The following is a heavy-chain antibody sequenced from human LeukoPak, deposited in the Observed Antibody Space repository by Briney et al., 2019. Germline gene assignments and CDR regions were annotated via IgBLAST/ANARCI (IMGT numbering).Heavy chain of an antibody. Sequence: EAGGSLRLSCAASGFTFNSYGIHWVRQAPGKGLEWVAFIRYDGSSKYYVDSVKGRFTISRDNSKNTLYLQMNSLRAEDTAVYFCAKGSGWEASYFYYYMDVWGKGTTVTISS. CDR2: IRYDGSSK. CDR1: GFTFNSYG. CDR3: AKGSGWEASYFYYYMDV. J-gene: IGHJ6*03. D-gene: IGHD1-26*01. V-gene: IGHV3-30*02.